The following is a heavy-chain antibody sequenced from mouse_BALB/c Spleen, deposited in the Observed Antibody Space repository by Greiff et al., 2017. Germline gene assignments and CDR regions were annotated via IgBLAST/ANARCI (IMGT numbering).Heavy chain of an antibody. CDR2: ISTYYGNT. Sequence: QVQLKQSGPELVRPGVSVKISCKGSSYTFTDYAMHWVKQSHAKSLEWIGVISTYYGNTNYNQKFKGKATMTVDKSSSTAYMELARLTSEDSAVYYCARGVRLDYWGQGTTLTVSS. CDR1: SYTFTDYA. V-gene: IGHV1-67*01. CDR3: ARGVRLDY. D-gene: IGHD2-14*01. J-gene: IGHJ2*01.